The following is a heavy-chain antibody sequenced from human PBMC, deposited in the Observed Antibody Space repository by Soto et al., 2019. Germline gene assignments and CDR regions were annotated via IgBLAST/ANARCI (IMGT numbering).Heavy chain of an antibody. J-gene: IGHJ5*02. D-gene: IGHD4-4*01. CDR2: IYYSGST. V-gene: IGHV4-59*01. CDR3: ARGMTTDWFDP. Sequence: PSETQSLTCPVSDGSISSYYGSWIRQPPGKGLEWIGYIYYSGSTNYNPSLKSRVTISVDTSKNQFSLKLSSVTAADTAVYYCARGMTTDWFDPWGQGTLVTVSS. CDR1: DGSISSYY.